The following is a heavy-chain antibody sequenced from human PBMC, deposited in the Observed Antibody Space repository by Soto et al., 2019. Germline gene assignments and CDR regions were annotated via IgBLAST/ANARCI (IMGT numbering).Heavy chain of an antibody. J-gene: IGHJ4*02. Sequence: EVPLLESGGGLVQPGGSLRLSCAASGFTFSNYAMSWVRQAPGKGLEWVSAVGGSGTGAYYTNSVKGRFTISRDNSKNTLYLQMNSLRGEDTALYYCAKESQYSSSSILDYWGQGALVTVSS. CDR3: AKESQYSSSSILDY. CDR2: VGGSGTGA. CDR1: GFTFSNYA. D-gene: IGHD5-12*01. V-gene: IGHV3-23*01.